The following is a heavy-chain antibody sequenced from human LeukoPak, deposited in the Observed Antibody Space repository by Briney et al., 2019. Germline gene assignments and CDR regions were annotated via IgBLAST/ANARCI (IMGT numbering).Heavy chain of an antibody. J-gene: IGHJ6*03. V-gene: IGHV4-30-2*01. CDR3: ARGPISDTAMATTYYYYYYYMDV. Sequence: PSQTLSLTCTVSGGSISSGGYYWSWLRQPPGKGLEWIGYIYHSGSTNYNPSLKSRVTISVDTSKNQFSLKLSSVTAADTAVYYCARGPISDTAMATTYYYYYYYMDVWGKGTTVTVSS. CDR2: IYHSGST. D-gene: IGHD5-18*01. CDR1: GGSISSGGYY.